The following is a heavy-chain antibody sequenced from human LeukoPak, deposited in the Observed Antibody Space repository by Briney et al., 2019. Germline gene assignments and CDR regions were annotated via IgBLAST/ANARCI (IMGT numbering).Heavy chain of an antibody. CDR2: IFHTGHT. J-gene: IGHJ4*02. CDR1: GGSFSGYY. CDR3: ARGFYGAGSHFDY. D-gene: IGHD3-10*01. Sequence: SETLSLTCAVYGGSFSGYYWSWIRQPPGKGLEWIGYIFHTGHTSYNPSLKSRVTISVDMSKNQLSLRLTSVTAADTAVYYCARGFYGAGSHFDYWGQGTLVTVSS. V-gene: IGHV4-34*01.